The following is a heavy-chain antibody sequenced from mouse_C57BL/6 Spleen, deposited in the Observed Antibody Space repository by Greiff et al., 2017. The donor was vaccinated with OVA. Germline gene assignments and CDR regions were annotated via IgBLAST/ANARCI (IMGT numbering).Heavy chain of an antibody. J-gene: IGHJ4*01. CDR3: AKELGQGYYAMDY. Sequence: QVQLQQSGPGLVQPSQSLSITCTVSGFSLTSYGVHWVRQSPGKGLEWLGVIWRGGSTDYNAAFMSRLSITKDNSKSQVFFKMNSLQADDTAIYYCAKELGQGYYAMDYWGQGTSVTVSS. CDR1: GFSLTSYG. V-gene: IGHV2-5*01. CDR2: IWRGGST. D-gene: IGHD4-1*01.